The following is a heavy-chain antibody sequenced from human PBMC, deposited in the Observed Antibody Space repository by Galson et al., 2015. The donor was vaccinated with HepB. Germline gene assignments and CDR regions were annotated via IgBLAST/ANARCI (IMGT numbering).Heavy chain of an antibody. Sequence: SLRLSCAASGFRFSKASLTWVRQAPGKGLEWVGRIKGKSDGGTTDYAAPRKGRFTISRDDSENTMYLQMNSLRTKDTAVYYCTTVSHDIGGYYFSHAFDIWGQGTMVTVSS. D-gene: IGHD3-22*01. V-gene: IGHV3-15*01. CDR1: GFRFSKAS. J-gene: IGHJ3*02. CDR2: IKGKSDGGTT. CDR3: TTVSHDIGGYYFSHAFDI.